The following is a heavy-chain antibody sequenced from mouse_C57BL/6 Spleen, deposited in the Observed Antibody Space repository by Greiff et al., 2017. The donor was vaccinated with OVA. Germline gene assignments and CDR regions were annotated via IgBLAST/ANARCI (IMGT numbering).Heavy chain of an antibody. CDR1: GFTFTDYY. Sequence: DVQLVESGGGLVQPGGSLSLSCAASGFTFTDYYMSWVRQPPGKALEWLGFIRNKANGYTTEYSASVKGRFTISRDNSQSILYLQLNALRAEDSATYYCARRTYYDYDGAMDYWGQGTSVTVSS. V-gene: IGHV7-3*01. CDR2: IRNKANGYTT. D-gene: IGHD2-4*01. CDR3: ARRTYYDYDGAMDY. J-gene: IGHJ4*01.